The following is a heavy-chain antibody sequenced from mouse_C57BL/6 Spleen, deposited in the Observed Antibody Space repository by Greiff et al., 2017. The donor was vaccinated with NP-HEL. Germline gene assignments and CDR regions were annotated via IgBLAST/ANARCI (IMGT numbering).Heavy chain of an antibody. J-gene: IGHJ4*01. D-gene: IGHD2-14*01. Sequence: DVHLVESGGGLVKPGGSLKLSCAASGFTFSDYGLHWVRQAPEKGLEWVAYISSGSSTIYYADTVKGRFTISRDNAKNTLFLQMTSLRSEDTAMYYCARNRDYAMDYWGQGTSVTVSS. V-gene: IGHV5-17*01. CDR2: ISSGSSTI. CDR1: GFTFSDYG. CDR3: ARNRDYAMDY.